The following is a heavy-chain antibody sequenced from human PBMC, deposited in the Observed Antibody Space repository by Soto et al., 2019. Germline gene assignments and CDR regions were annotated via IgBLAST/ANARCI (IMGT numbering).Heavy chain of an antibody. J-gene: IGHJ3*02. CDR3: TKAPLSDCGGDCYPLEDAFDI. CDR1: GFTFSNAW. Sequence: PGGSLRLSCAASGFTFSNAWMSWVRQAPGKGLEWVGRIKSKTDGGTTDYAAPVKGRFTISRDDSKNTLYLQMNSLKTEDTAVYYCTKAPLSDCGGDCYPLEDAFDIWGQGTMVTVSS. D-gene: IGHD2-21*02. CDR2: IKSKTDGGTT. V-gene: IGHV3-15*01.